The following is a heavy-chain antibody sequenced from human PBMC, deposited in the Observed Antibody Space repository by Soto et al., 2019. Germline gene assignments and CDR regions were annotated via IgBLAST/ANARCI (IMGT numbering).Heavy chain of an antibody. CDR2: ISYSGNT. CDR3: ARRNIEMDSFDY. D-gene: IGHD5-12*01. V-gene: IGHV4-31*03. J-gene: IGHJ4*02. CDR1: GGSISSGGYY. Sequence: LSLTCTVSGGSISSGGYYWSWIRQHPGTGLEWIGYISYSGNTYFHPSLRNRVTISLDTSKNEFSLKLNSVTAADTAVYYCARRNIEMDSFDYWGQGALVTVSS.